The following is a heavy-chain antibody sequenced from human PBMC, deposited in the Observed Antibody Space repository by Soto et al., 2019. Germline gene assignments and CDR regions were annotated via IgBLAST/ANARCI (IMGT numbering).Heavy chain of an antibody. J-gene: IGHJ4*02. D-gene: IGHD3-22*01. CDR3: AKGGWDSSDYYLFDY. CDR1: GFTFDDYA. V-gene: IGHV3-9*01. CDR2: ISRNSGSI. Sequence: PGGSLRLSCAASGFTFDDYAMHWVRQAPGKGLEWVSGISRNSGSIGYADSVKGRFVISRDNAKNSLYLQMNSLRAEDTALYYCAKGGWDSSDYYLFDYWGQGTLVTVSS.